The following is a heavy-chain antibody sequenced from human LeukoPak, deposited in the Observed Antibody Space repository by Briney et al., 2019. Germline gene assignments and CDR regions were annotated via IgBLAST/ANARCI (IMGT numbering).Heavy chain of an antibody. D-gene: IGHD3-22*01. J-gene: IGHJ6*04. CDR1: GFTFSSYA. Sequence: GGSLRLSCAASGFTFSSYAMSWVRQAPGKGLEWVSAISGSGGSTYYADSVKGRFTISRDNSKNTLYLQMNSLRGEDTAVYYCAKAGTFYYESDVWGKGTTLTVSS. V-gene: IGHV3-23*01. CDR2: ISGSGGST. CDR3: AKAGTFYYESDV.